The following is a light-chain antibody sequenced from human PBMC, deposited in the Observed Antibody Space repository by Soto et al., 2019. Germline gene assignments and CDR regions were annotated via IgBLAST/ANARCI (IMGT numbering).Light chain of an antibody. CDR3: QQRSNWPLLI. Sequence: EIVLTQFPGTLSLSPGERATLSCRASQSVGSYLAWYQQKPGQAPRLLIYDASNRATGIPARFSGSGSGTDFTLTISSLEPEDFAVYYCQQRSNWPLLIFGGGTKVDIK. V-gene: IGKV3-11*01. J-gene: IGKJ4*01. CDR2: DAS. CDR1: QSVGSY.